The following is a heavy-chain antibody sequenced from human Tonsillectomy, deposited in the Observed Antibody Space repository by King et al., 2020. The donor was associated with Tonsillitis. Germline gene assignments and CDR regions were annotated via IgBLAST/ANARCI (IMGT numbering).Heavy chain of an antibody. CDR2: IYYIGIT. J-gene: IGHJ4*02. D-gene: IGHD1-26*01. CDR3: ARLGPDY. V-gene: IGHV4-39*01. Sequence: QLQESGPGLVKPSETLSLNCSVSGVSINGSSYYWGGIRQPPGKGLEWIGSIYYIGITYYNASPKIRVTVSVDTSKNQFSLKLRSVTAAETAVYYCARLGPDYWGQGTLVTVSS. CDR1: GVSINGSSYY.